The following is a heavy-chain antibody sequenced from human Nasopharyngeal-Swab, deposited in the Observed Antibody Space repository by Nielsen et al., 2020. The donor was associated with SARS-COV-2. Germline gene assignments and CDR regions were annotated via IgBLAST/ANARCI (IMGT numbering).Heavy chain of an antibody. D-gene: IGHD4-17*01. J-gene: IGHJ5*02. CDR2: VNQDGSRT. CDR1: GVIFSKYW. V-gene: IGHV3-74*01. Sequence: GESLKISCEVSGVIFSKYWMHWVRQVPGKGLVWVSRVNQDGSRTDYADSVRGRFTISRDNVQNTLYLQMHSLKAEDTAFYYCIRDLAGAYGSWGQGTLVTVSS. CDR3: IRDLAGAYGS.